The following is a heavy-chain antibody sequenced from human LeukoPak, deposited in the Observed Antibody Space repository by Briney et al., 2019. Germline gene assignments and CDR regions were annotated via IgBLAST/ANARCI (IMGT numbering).Heavy chain of an antibody. V-gene: IGHV3-23*01. CDR1: GLTFSSYA. CDR2: ISGSGGST. CDR3: TKSGARGWAFDI. J-gene: IGHJ3*02. D-gene: IGHD3-10*01. Sequence: GGSLRLSCVASGLTFSSYAMTWVRQGPGKGLKWVSAISGSGGSTYYADSVKGRFTISRDNSKNTLYLQMNSLRAEDTAVYYCTKSGARGWAFDIWGQGTMVTVSS.